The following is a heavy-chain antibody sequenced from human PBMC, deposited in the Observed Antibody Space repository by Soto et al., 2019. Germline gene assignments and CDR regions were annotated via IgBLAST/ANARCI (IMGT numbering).Heavy chain of an antibody. CDR2: IYWDDDK. CDR1: GFSLSSTRIA. V-gene: IGHV2-5*02. D-gene: IGHD6-19*01. J-gene: IGHJ4*02. CDR3: AHIVVAGLGYYFDY. Sequence: QITLKESGPTLVKPTQTLTLTCTFSGFSLSSTRIAVGWIRQPPGKALEWLAIIYWDDDKRYSPFLKSRLTITKDTSKNQVVLTMSNMDPVDTARYYCAHIVVAGLGYYFDYWGQGTLVTVSS.